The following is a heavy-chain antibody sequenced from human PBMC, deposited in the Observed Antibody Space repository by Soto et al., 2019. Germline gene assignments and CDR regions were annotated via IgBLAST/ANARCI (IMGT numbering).Heavy chain of an antibody. Sequence: GGSLRLSCAASGFTFSSYSMNWVRQAPGKGLEWVSYISSSSSTIYYADSVKGRFTISRDNAKNSLYLQMNSLRDEDTAVYYCARWVSHYDFWSDLGNYYYYGMDVWGQGTTVTVSS. V-gene: IGHV3-48*02. D-gene: IGHD3-3*01. J-gene: IGHJ6*02. CDR3: ARWVSHYDFWSDLGNYYYYGMDV. CDR1: GFTFSSYS. CDR2: ISSSSSTI.